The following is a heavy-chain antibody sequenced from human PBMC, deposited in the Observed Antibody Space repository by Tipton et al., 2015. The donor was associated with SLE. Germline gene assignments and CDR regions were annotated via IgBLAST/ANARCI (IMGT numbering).Heavy chain of an antibody. D-gene: IGHD6-13*01. CDR3: ARANSSSWYGVDYYGMDV. J-gene: IGHJ6*02. CDR1: GVSINSHY. Sequence: TLSLTCTVSGVSINSHYWSWIRQPPGKGLEWIGYIYYTGSTNYNPSLKSRVTISLDTSKNQFSLKLSSVTAADTAVYYCARANSSSWYGVDYYGMDVWGQGTTVTVSS. V-gene: IGHV4-59*08. CDR2: IYYTGST.